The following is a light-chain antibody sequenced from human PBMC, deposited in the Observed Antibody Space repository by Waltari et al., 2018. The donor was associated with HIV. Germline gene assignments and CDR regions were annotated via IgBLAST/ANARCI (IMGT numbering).Light chain of an antibody. CDR1: SSNIGRNT. J-gene: IGLJ2*01. Sequence: QSVLTQPPSASGTPGQRVTISCSGSSSNIGRNTVTWYQQLPRPAPKLLIYNNDQRPSGVPDRFSGSKSGTSASLAISGLQSEDEADYYCTAWDDSLKGLVFAGGTKLTVL. CDR2: NND. V-gene: IGLV1-44*01. CDR3: TAWDDSLKGLV.